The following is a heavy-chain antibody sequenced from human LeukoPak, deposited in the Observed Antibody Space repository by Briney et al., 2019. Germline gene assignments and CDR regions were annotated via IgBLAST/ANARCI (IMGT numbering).Heavy chain of an antibody. CDR2: INWNGGST. Sequence: GGSLRLSCAASGFTFDDYGMSWVRQAPGKGLEWVSGINWNGGSTGYADSVKGRFTISRDNSQNTLYLQMNTLRAEDTAVYYCAKVVSGYHFDYWGQGTLVTVSS. J-gene: IGHJ4*02. CDR3: AKVVSGYHFDY. D-gene: IGHD5-12*01. V-gene: IGHV3-20*04. CDR1: GFTFDDYG.